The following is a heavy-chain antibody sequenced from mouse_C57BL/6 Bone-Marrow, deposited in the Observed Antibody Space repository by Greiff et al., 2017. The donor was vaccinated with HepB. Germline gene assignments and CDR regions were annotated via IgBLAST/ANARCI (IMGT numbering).Heavy chain of an antibody. V-gene: IGHV1-66*01. CDR2: IYPGSGNT. CDR1: GYSFTSYY. Sequence: QVQLKQSGPELVKPGASVKISCKASGYSFTSYYIHWVKQRPGQGLEWIGWIYPGSGNTKYNEKFKGKATLTADTSSSTAYMQLSSLTSEDSAVYYCARPRRLLLRDWFAYWGQGTLVTVSA. CDR3: ARPRRLLLRDWFAY. J-gene: IGHJ3*01. D-gene: IGHD1-1*01.